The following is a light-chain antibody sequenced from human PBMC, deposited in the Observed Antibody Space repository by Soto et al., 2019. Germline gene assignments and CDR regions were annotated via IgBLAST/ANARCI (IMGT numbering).Light chain of an antibody. V-gene: IGKV1-9*01. CDR1: QGISSY. Sequence: DIQLTQSPSFLSASVGDRVTITCRASQGISSYLAWYQHTPGKAPKVLIYAACTLQSGVPSRFSGSGSGTEFTLTISSLQPEDFATYYCQQINSFPLTFGEGTKVEIK. J-gene: IGKJ4*01. CDR3: QQINSFPLT. CDR2: AAC.